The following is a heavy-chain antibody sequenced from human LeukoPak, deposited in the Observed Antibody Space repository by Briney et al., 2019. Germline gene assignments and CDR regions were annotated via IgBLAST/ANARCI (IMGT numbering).Heavy chain of an antibody. CDR2: IYNRGTT. CDR3: ARKKLTAGPHFEH. Sequence: SETLPHTRGASGVSLSTDHWSWIRQPPGKGLEWIGYIYNRGTTVYNPSLRSRVTVSVHTSKNQFSLRLTSVTAADTAIYYCARKKLTAGPHFEHSGRGILVSVSA. J-gene: IGHJ4*02. CDR1: GVSLSTDH. D-gene: IGHD6-13*01. V-gene: IGHV4-59*01.